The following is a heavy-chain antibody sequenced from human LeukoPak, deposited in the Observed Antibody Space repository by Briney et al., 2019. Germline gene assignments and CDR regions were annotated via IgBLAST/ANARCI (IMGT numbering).Heavy chain of an antibody. CDR3: ARTREEMAPFDAFDI. CDR2: INHSGST. CDR1: GVSFSGYY. D-gene: IGHD5-24*01. J-gene: IGHJ3*02. Sequence: KTSETLSLTCAVYGVSFSGYYWSWIRQPPGKGLEWIGEINHSGSTNYNPALKSRVAISVDTSKNQFSLKLSSVTAADTAVYYCARTREEMAPFDAFDIWGQGTMVTVSS. V-gene: IGHV4-34*01.